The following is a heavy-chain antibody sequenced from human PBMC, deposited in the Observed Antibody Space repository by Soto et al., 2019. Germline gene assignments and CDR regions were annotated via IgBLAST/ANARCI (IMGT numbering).Heavy chain of an antibody. CDR1: GFTFSSYA. J-gene: IGHJ6*02. CDR3: ARDTGGGYSYGYNYYYYYGMDV. V-gene: IGHV3-30-3*01. Sequence: PGGSLRLSCAASGFTFSSYAMHWVRQAPGKGLEWVAVISYDGSNKYYADSVKGRFTISRGNPKNTLYLQMNSLRAEDTAVYYCARDTGGGYSYGYNYYYYYGMDVWGQGTTVTVSS. CDR2: ISYDGSNK. D-gene: IGHD5-18*01.